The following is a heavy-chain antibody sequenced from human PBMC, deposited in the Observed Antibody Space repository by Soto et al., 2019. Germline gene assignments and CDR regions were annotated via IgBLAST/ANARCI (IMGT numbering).Heavy chain of an antibody. D-gene: IGHD1-26*01. Sequence: QVQLQESGPGLVKTSETLSLTCTVSGGSICSFHWSWIRQPPGKGLEWIGFISNSGSTNYNPSLKSRVTISLDTSKNQFSLKLSSVSAADTAVYYCARGVVGASTGFQHWGQGTLVTVSS. CDR1: GGSICSFH. J-gene: IGHJ1*01. V-gene: IGHV4-59*01. CDR3: ARGVVGASTGFQH. CDR2: ISNSGST.